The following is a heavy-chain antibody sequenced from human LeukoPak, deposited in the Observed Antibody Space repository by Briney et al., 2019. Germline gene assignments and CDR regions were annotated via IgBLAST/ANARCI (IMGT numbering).Heavy chain of an antibody. D-gene: IGHD3-10*01. CDR1: GFTFSSYS. CDR2: ISSSSSTI. CDR3: ARVGPLWFGELFTPLPYYYYHGMDV. Sequence: PGGSLRLSCAASGFTFSSYSMNWVRQAPGKGLEWVSYISSSSSTIYYADSVKGRFTISRDNAKNSLYLQMNSLRDEDTAVYYCARVGPLWFGELFTPLPYYYYHGMDVWGQGTTVTVSS. J-gene: IGHJ6*02. V-gene: IGHV3-48*02.